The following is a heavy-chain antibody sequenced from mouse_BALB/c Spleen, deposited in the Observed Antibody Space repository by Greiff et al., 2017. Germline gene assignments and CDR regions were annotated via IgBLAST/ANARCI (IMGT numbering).Heavy chain of an antibody. Sequence: DLVKPGASVKLSCKASGYTFTSYWINWIKQRPGQGLEWIGRIAPGSGSTYYNEMFKGKATLTVDTSSSTAYIQLSSLSSEDTAVYYCARRKNDYAPYYYAMDYWGQGTSVTVSS. CDR1: GYTFTSYW. V-gene: IGHV1S41*01. J-gene: IGHJ4*01. CDR3: ARRKNDYAPYYYAMDY. CDR2: IAPGSGST. D-gene: IGHD2-4*01.